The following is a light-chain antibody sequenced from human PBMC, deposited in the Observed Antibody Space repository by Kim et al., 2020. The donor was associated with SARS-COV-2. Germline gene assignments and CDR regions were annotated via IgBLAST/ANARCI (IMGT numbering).Light chain of an antibody. V-gene: IGKV3-20*01. J-gene: IGKJ5*01. CDR3: QYYGSSLIT. CDR1: QSVNSNS. Sequence: EIVLTQSSGTLSLSPGERATLSCRASQSVNSNSLAWYQQKGGQAPRLLIYGASNSATGIPDRFSGRGSATDFTLTISRLEPEDFALYYCQYYGSSLITFGQGTRLEIK. CDR2: GAS.